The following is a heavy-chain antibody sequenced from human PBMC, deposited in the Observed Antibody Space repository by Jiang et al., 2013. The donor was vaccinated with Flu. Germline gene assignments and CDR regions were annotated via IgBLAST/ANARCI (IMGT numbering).Heavy chain of an antibody. Sequence: PGLVKPSQTLSLTCTVSGGSISSGSYYWSWIRQPAGKGLEWIGRIYTSGSTNYNPSLKSRVTISVDTSKNQFSLKLSSVTAADTAVYYCARAERYCSSTSCTAGRWFDPWGQGTLVTVSS. CDR1: GGSISSGSYY. CDR3: ARAERYCSSTSCTAGRWFDP. J-gene: IGHJ5*02. CDR2: IYTSGST. D-gene: IGHD2-2*01. V-gene: IGHV4-61*02.